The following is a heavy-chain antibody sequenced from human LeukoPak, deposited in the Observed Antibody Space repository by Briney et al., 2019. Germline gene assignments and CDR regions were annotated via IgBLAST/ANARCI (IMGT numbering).Heavy chain of an antibody. Sequence: GVSLRLSCAASGFTFSSYAMSWVRQAPGKGLEWVSAISGSGGSTYYADSVKGRFTISRDNSKNTLYLQMNSLRAEDTAVYYCAKRVPGGFGSSTSSQGSWFDPWGQGTLVTVSS. CDR2: ISGSGGST. J-gene: IGHJ5*02. CDR1: GFTFSSYA. CDR3: AKRVPGGFGSSTSSQGSWFDP. D-gene: IGHD2-2*01. V-gene: IGHV3-23*01.